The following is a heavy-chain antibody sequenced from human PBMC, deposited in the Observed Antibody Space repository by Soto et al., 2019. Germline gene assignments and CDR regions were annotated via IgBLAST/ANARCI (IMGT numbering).Heavy chain of an antibody. V-gene: IGHV3-23*01. CDR3: AKDRSGTIFRGKLRVYYGMDV. Sequence: EVQLLESGGGLVQPGGSLRLSCAASGFTFSSYAMSWVRQAPGKGLEWVSAISGSGGSTYYADSVKGRFTISRDNSKNTLYLQMNSLRAEDTAVYYCAKDRSGTIFRGKLRVYYGMDVWGQGTTVTVSS. D-gene: IGHD3-3*01. CDR1: GFTFSSYA. J-gene: IGHJ6*02. CDR2: ISGSGGST.